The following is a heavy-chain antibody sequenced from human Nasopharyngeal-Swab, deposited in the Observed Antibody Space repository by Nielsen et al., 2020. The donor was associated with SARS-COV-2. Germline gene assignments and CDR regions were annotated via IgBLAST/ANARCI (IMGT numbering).Heavy chain of an antibody. Sequence: SVKVSCKASGGTFSSDAISWVRQAPGQGLEWMGGIIPIFGTANYAQKFQGRVTITADKSTSTAYMELSSLRSEDTAVYYCSREGGQYYGSGSKFDYSGQGTLVTASS. CDR1: GGTFSSDA. CDR2: IIPIFGTA. D-gene: IGHD3-10*01. V-gene: IGHV1-69*06. J-gene: IGHJ4*02. CDR3: SREGGQYYGSGSKFDY.